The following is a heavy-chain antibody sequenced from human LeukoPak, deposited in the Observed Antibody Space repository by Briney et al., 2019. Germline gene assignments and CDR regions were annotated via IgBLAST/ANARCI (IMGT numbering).Heavy chain of an antibody. D-gene: IGHD6-6*01. Sequence: GASVKVSCKASGYTFTGYYMHWVRQAPGQGLEWVGWINPNSGGTNYAQKFQGRVTMTRDTSISTAYMELSRLRSDDTAVYYCARGDWIAARPFDYWGQGTLVTVSS. CDR3: ARGDWIAARPFDY. CDR1: GYTFTGYY. V-gene: IGHV1-2*02. J-gene: IGHJ4*02. CDR2: INPNSGGT.